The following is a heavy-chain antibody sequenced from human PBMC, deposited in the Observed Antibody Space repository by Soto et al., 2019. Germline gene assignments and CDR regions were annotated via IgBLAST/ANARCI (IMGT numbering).Heavy chain of an antibody. V-gene: IGHV3-23*01. CDR2: ISGSGGST. CDR1: GFTFSSYA. CDR3: AKARGRWPNCFDP. D-gene: IGHD3-16*01. J-gene: IGHJ5*02. Sequence: GGSLRLSCVASGFTFSSYAMSWVRQAPGKGLEWVSAISGSGGSTYYADSVKGRFTIFRDNSKNTLYLQMNSLRAEDTAVYYCAKARGRWPNCFDPWGQGTLVTVSS.